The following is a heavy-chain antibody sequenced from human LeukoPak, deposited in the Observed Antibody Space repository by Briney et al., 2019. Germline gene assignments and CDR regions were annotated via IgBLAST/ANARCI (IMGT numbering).Heavy chain of an antibody. D-gene: IGHD6-13*01. CDR1: GYTFTSYY. Sequence: GASVKVSCKASGYTFTSYYMHWVRQAPGQGLEWMGIINPSGGSTSYAQKFQGRVTMTRDMSTSTAYMELRSLRSDDTAVYYCARDPRSAYSSSWSFFDYWGQGTLVTVSS. J-gene: IGHJ4*02. CDR3: ARDPRSAYSSSWSFFDY. CDR2: INPSGGST. V-gene: IGHV1-46*01.